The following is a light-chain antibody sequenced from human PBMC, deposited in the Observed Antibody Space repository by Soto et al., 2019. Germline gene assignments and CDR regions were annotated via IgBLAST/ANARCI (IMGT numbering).Light chain of an antibody. CDR3: SSYTSSSTLVV. V-gene: IGLV2-14*01. Sequence: QSALTQPASVSGSPGQSITISCTGTSSDVGGYNYVSWYQQDPGKAPKLMIYDVSHRPSGVSNRFSGSKSGNTASLTISGLQAEDEADYYCSSYTSSSTLVVFGGGTKVTVL. CDR1: SSDVGGYNY. J-gene: IGLJ2*01. CDR2: DVS.